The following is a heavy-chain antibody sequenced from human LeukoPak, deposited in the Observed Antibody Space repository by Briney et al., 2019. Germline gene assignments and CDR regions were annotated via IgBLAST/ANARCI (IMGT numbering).Heavy chain of an antibody. CDR3: AAILSGSGYYEFDY. J-gene: IGHJ4*02. D-gene: IGHD3-22*01. CDR1: GFTFTSSA. Sequence: ASVKVSCKASGFTFTSSAVQWVRQARGQRLEWIGRIVVGSGNTNYAQKFQERVTITRDMSTSTAYMELSSLRSEDTAVYYCAAILSGSGYYEFDYWGQGTLVTVSS. CDR2: IVVGSGNT. V-gene: IGHV1-58*01.